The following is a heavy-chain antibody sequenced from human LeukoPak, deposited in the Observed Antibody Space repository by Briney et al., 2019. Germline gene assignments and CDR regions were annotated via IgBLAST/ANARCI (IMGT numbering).Heavy chain of an antibody. J-gene: IGHJ3*02. V-gene: IGHV4-39*01. CDR1: GGSISSSSYY. Sequence: PSETLSLTCTVSGGSISSSSYYWGWIRQPPGKGLEWIGSIYYSGSTYYNPSLKSRVTISVDTSKNQFSLKLSSVTAADTAVYYCTRRAGIPPKGAFDIWGQGTMVTVSS. CDR2: IYYSGST. CDR3: TRRAGIPPKGAFDI.